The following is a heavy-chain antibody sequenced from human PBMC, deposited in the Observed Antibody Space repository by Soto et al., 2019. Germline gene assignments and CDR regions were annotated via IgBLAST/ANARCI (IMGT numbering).Heavy chain of an antibody. D-gene: IGHD5-18*01. CDR3: ARASPVVTDV. J-gene: IGHJ6*02. Sequence: SETLSLTCTFSRGSISSGDYYWSWIRQPPGKGLEWIGYIYYSGSTYYNQSLKSRVTISVDTSKNQFSLKLSSVTAADTAVYYCARASPVVTDVWGQGTTVT. CDR2: IYYSGST. V-gene: IGHV4-30-4*01. CDR1: RGSISSGDYY.